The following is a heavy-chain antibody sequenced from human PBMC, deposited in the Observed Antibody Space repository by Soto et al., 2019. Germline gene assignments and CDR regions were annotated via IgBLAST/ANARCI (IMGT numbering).Heavy chain of an antibody. Sequence: KPSETLSLTCAVSGGSISSGGYSWSWIRQPPGKGLEWIGYIYHSGSTYYNPSLKSRVTISVDRSKNQFSLKLSSVTAADTAVYYCASSSSGNFDYWGQGTLVTVSS. V-gene: IGHV4-30-2*01. J-gene: IGHJ4*02. CDR3: ASSSSGNFDY. CDR2: IYHSGST. D-gene: IGHD3-10*01. CDR1: GGSISSGGYS.